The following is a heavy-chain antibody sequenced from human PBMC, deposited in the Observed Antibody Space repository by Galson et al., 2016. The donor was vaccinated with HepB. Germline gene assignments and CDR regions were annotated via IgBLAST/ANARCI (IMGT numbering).Heavy chain of an antibody. CDR3: ARDLLPAAIKWDWFDP. Sequence: SVKVSCKASGGSFNSYGISWVRQAPGQGLEWMGGLIPVFRTAKYSQKFQGRVTITADDSTSTAYMELTSLRSEDTAMYFGARDLLPAAIKWDWFDPWGQGTLVTVSS. CDR2: LIPVFRTA. V-gene: IGHV1-69*13. J-gene: IGHJ5*02. D-gene: IGHD2-2*02. CDR1: GGSFNSYG.